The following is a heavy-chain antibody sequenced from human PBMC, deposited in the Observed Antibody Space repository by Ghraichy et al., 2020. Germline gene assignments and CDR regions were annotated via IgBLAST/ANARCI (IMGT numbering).Heavy chain of an antibody. CDR1: GGSFSAYN. V-gene: IGHV4-34*12. CDR3: AGFGATVTIFEFAY. D-gene: IGHD4-17*01. Sequence: SETLSLTCAVYGGSFSAYNWNWIRQAPGKGLEWIGEIIHSGTSNYNPSLKRRVTISAATTKRKVSLQLSSVTAADKAIYYCAGFGATVTIFEFAYWGHGTLVTVSS. J-gene: IGHJ4*01. CDR2: IIHSGTS.